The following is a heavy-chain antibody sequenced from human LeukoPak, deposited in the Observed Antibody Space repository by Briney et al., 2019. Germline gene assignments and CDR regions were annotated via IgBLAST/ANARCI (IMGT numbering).Heavy chain of an antibody. Sequence: XXSLRLSCAASGFTVTNNYMSWGRQAPGKGLEWVSVIYASGTTSYADSVKGRFTISRDSSKNTLYLQMNSLRAEDTAVYYCAREGYASGTRYGMDVWGQGTTVTVSS. CDR2: IYASGTT. CDR3: AREGYASGTRYGMDV. V-gene: IGHV3-66*01. J-gene: IGHJ6*02. D-gene: IGHD3-10*01. CDR1: GFTVTNNY.